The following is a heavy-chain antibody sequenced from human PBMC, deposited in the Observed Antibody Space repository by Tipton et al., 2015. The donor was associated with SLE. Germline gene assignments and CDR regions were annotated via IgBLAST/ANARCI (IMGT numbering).Heavy chain of an antibody. CDR1: GFTFSTYA. CDR2: IFPSGST. J-gene: IGHJ4*02. V-gene: IGHV4-4*08. CDR3: ARRPWGGFDY. Sequence: LRLSCAASGFTFSTYAMSWVRQAPGKGLEWIGYIFPSGSTNYNPSLKSRVTISVDTSKNQFSLRLSSVTAADTAVYYCARRPWGGFDYWGQGTLVTVSS. D-gene: IGHD3-10*01.